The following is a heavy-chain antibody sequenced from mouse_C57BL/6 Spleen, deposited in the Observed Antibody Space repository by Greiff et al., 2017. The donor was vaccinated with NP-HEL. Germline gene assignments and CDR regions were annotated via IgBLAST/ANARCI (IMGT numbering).Heavy chain of an antibody. CDR1: GYTFPSYW. V-gene: IGHV1-55*01. CDR3: AREDYYGRRGPFAY. J-gene: IGHJ3*01. D-gene: IGHD1-2*01. CDR2: IYPGSGST. Sequence: QVQLQQPGAELVKPGASVKMSCKASGYTFPSYWITWVKQRPGQGLEWIGDIYPGSGSTNYNEKFKSKATLTVDTSSSTAYMQLSSLTSEDSAVYYCAREDYYGRRGPFAYWGQGTLVTVSA.